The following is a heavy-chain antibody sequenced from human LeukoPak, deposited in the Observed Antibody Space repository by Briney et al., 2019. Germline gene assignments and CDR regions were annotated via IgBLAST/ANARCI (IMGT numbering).Heavy chain of an antibody. V-gene: IGHV3-21*01. CDR2: ISSSSSYI. CDR1: GFTFSSYS. J-gene: IGHJ4*02. Sequence: GGSLRLSCAASGFTFSSYSMNWVRQASGKGLEWVSSISSSSSYIYYADSVKGRFTISRDNAKNSLYLQMNSLRAEDTAVYYCARESQGGLNYFDYWGQGTLVTVSS. D-gene: IGHD3-16*01. CDR3: ARESQGGLNYFDY.